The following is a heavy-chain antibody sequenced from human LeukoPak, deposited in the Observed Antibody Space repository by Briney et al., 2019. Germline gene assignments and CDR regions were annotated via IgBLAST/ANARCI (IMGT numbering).Heavy chain of an antibody. CDR3: ARADRLDGGPYLIGP. CDR1: GYSFSDYY. CDR2: INPNSGGT. D-gene: IGHD2-21*01. J-gene: IGHJ5*02. Sequence: GASVKVSCKTSGYSFSDYYMHWVRQAPGQGLEWMGWINPNSGGTSSAQKFQGRVTMTRDTSITTVYMEVNWLTFDDTAIYYCARADRLDGGPYLIGPWGQGTLATVSS. V-gene: IGHV1-2*02.